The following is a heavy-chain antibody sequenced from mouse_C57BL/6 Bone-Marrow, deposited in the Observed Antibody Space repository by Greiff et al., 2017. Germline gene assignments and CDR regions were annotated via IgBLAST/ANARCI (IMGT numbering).Heavy chain of an antibody. CDR3: TTIITTVVAPYYFDD. D-gene: IGHD1-1*01. CDR1: GFNIKDDY. CDR2: IDPENGDT. J-gene: IGHJ2*01. Sequence: EVQLQQSGAELVRPGASVKLSCTASGFNIKDDYMHWVKQRPEQGLEWIGWIDPENGDTEYASKFQGKATITADTSSNTAYLQLSSLTSEDTAVYYCTTIITTVVAPYYFDDWGQGTTLTVSS. V-gene: IGHV14-4*01.